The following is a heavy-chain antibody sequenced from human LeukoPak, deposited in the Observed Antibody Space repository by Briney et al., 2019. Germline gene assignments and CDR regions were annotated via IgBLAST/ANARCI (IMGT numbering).Heavy chain of an antibody. V-gene: IGHV3-11*01. CDR1: GFTFSDYY. D-gene: IGHD3-22*01. Sequence: GGSLRLSCAASGFTFSDYYMSWIRQAPGKGLEWVSYISSSGSTIYYADSVKGRFTISRDNAKNSLYLQMNSLRAEDTAVYYCAREDPYDSSGYYYIGYWGQGTLVTVSS. CDR2: ISSSGSTI. CDR3: AREDPYDSSGYYYIGY. J-gene: IGHJ4*02.